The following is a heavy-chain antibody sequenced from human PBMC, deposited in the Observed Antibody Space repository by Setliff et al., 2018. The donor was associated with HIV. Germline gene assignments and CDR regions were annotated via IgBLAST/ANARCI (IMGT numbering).Heavy chain of an antibody. Sequence: PSETLSLTCSVSGASISSYYWSWIRQTPGKGLEWSGYIHDSGNTNCHPSLKSRVSISVDRSKNQFSLKRSSVTAAYTAVFYCARLTTTYYYYSSAYYHPVWSQGTLVTVSS. J-gene: IGHJ4*02. CDR3: ARLTTTYYYYSSAYYHPV. CDR2: IHDSGNT. CDR1: GASISSYY. D-gene: IGHD3-22*01. V-gene: IGHV4-59*12.